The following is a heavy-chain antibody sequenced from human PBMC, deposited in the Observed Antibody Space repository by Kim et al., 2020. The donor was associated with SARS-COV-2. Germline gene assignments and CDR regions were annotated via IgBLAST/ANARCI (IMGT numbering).Heavy chain of an antibody. V-gene: IGHV3-11*03. J-gene: IGHJ5*02. D-gene: IGHD6-13*01. CDR2: ISTTTNYT. Sequence: GGSLRLSCAASGFTLSDYYMSWIRQAPGKGLAGVSYISTTTNYTRYADSVKGRFAISRDNAKTSLYLQMNTLRAEDKAVYYCARLVLGSSSWYWFDPCG. CDR3: ARLVLGSSSWYWFDP. CDR1: GFTLSDYY.